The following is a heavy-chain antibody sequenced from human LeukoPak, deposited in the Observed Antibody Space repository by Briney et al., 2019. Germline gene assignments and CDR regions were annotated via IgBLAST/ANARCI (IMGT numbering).Heavy chain of an antibody. Sequence: SGTLSLTCTASGGSISSYYWSWIRQPPGKGLEWIGYIYYSGSTNYNPSLKSRVTISVDTSKNQFSLKLSSVTAADTAVYYCASFSRDGYNWGWFDPWGQGTLVTVSS. D-gene: IGHD5-24*01. J-gene: IGHJ5*02. CDR1: GGSISSYY. CDR2: IYYSGST. CDR3: ASFSRDGYNWGWFDP. V-gene: IGHV4-59*01.